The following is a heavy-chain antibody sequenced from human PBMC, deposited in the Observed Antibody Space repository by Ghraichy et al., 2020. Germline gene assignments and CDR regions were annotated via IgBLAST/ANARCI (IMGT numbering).Heavy chain of an antibody. CDR2: ISYDGRVS. Sequence: GGSLRLSCVASGVSISSYGMHWVRQAPGKGLEWVSVISYDGRVSHYADSVKGRFTIARDNSRNTLHLQLDSLRAEDTAIYYCTKEAGIVGGDYVSFFYDWGQGTLVTVSS. CDR3: TKEAGIVGGDYVSFFYD. J-gene: IGHJ4*02. V-gene: IGHV3-30*18. D-gene: IGHD1-26*01. CDR1: GVSISSYG.